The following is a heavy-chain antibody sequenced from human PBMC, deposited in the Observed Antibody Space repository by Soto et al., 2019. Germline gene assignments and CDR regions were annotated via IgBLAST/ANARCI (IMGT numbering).Heavy chain of an antibody. V-gene: IGHV3-21*01. CDR1: GFTFSSYS. J-gene: IGHJ4*02. Sequence: SLRLSCAASGFTFSSYSMNWVRQAPGKGLEWVSSISSSSSYIYYADSVEGRFTISRDNAKNSLYLQMNSLRAEDTAVYYCARDSNSSGFPIDYWGQGTLVTVSS. CDR3: ARDSNSSGFPIDY. D-gene: IGHD3-22*01. CDR2: ISSSSSYI.